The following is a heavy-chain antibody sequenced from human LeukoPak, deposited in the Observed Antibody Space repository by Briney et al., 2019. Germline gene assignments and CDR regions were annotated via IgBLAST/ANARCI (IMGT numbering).Heavy chain of an antibody. Sequence: PGGSLRLSCAASGFTFSSYGMPWVRQAPGKGLEWVAVIWYDGSNKYYADSVKGRFTISRDNSKNTLYLQMNSLRAEDTAVYYCARADYYDSSGYYRTTAGDYWGQGTLVTVSS. V-gene: IGHV3-33*01. D-gene: IGHD3-22*01. J-gene: IGHJ4*02. CDR2: IWYDGSNK. CDR1: GFTFSSYG. CDR3: ARADYYDSSGYYRTTAGDY.